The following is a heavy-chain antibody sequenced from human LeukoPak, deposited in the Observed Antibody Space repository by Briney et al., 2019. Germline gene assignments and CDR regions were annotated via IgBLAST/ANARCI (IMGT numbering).Heavy chain of an antibody. V-gene: IGHV1-2*02. D-gene: IGHD6-13*01. CDR2: INPNSGGT. CDR3: ARIAAAGSAFDI. J-gene: IGHJ3*02. CDR1: GYTFIGYY. Sequence: ASVKVSCKASGYTFIGYYMHWVRQAPGQGLEWMGWINPNSGGTNYAQKFQGRVTMTRDTSISTAYMELSRLRSDDTAVYYCARIAAAGSAFDIWGQGTMITVSS.